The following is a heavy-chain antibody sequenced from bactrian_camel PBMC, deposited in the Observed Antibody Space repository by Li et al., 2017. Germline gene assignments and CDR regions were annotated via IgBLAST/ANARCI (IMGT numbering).Heavy chain of an antibody. CDR1: GLSFNDTT. V-gene: IGHV3S63*01. CDR2: ISALVGTT. D-gene: IGHD1*01. Sequence: HVQLVESGGGSVQAGGSLKLSCTASGLSFNDTTVAWFRQAPGKEREGVASISALVGTTTYADSVKGRFTISRDNAKNTLYLQLDSLETEDTATYYCAQGRASGGVWAPAWSPGSQGTQVTVS. J-gene: IGHJ4*01.